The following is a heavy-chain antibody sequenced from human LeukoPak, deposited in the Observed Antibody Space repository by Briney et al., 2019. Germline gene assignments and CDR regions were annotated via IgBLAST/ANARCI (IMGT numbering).Heavy chain of an antibody. J-gene: IGHJ3*02. CDR1: GGSISSYY. D-gene: IGHD5-12*01. CDR2: ISYSGTT. CDR3: ARVNWSGYDFRGAFDI. Sequence: SETLSLTCTVSGGSISSYYWNWIRQPPGKGLEWIGYISYSGTTNYNPSLKSRVTISVDTSKNQFSLKLSSVTAADTAVYYCARVNWSGYDFRGAFDIWGQGTMVTVSS. V-gene: IGHV4-59*01.